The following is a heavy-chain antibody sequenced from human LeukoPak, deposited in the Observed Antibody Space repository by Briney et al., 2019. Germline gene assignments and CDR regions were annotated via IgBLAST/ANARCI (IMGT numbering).Heavy chain of an antibody. D-gene: IGHD3-10*01. CDR3: ARANMVRGVGLFFDRNWFDP. V-gene: IGHV1-2*02. CDR2: INPNSGGT. J-gene: IGHJ5*02. Sequence: ASVKVSFKASGYTFTGYYMHWVRQAPGQGLEWMGWINPNSGGTNYAQKFQGRVTMTRDTYISTAYMELSGLRSDDTAVYYCARANMVRGVGLFFDRNWFDPWGQGTLVTVSS. CDR1: GYTFTGYY.